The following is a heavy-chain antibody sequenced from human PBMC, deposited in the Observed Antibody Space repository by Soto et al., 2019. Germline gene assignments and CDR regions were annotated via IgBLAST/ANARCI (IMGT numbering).Heavy chain of an antibody. CDR2: ISGYNGNT. CDR3: SRFFMVGGWFDPNYYRGMDV. V-gene: IGHV1-18*01. D-gene: IGHD6-19*01. J-gene: IGHJ6*02. Sequence: QVQLVQSGAEVKKPGASVTVSCKTSGYTFSNYGINWVRQAPGQGLEWMGWISGYNGNTNYAQTVQGTVTMTTSTSTGTVYMARRSLKSDDTAIYYGSRFFMVGGWFDPNYYRGMDVWGQGTTVTVSS. CDR1: GYTFSNYG.